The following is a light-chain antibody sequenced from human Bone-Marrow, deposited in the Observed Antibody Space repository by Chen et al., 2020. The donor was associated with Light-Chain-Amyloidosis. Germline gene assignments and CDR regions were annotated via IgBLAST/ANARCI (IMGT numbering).Light chain of an antibody. CDR1: NIGSTS. CDR2: DDS. V-gene: IGLV3-21*02. CDR3: QVWDRSSDRPV. Sequence: SYVLTQPSSVSVAPGQPATIACGGNNIGSTSVHWYQQTPGQAPLLVVYDDSDRPSGIPERLSGSSAGNTATLTISRVEAGDEADYYFQVWDRSSDRPVFGGGTKLTVL. J-gene: IGLJ3*02.